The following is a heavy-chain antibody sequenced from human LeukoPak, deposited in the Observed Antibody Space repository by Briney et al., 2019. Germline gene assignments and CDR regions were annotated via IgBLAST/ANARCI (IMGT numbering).Heavy chain of an antibody. V-gene: IGHV4-30-4*01. CDR1: GGSISSGDYY. D-gene: IGHD6-25*01. CDR2: IYYSGST. Sequence: SETLSLTCTVSGGSISSGDYYWSWIRQPPGKGLEWIGYIYYSGSTYYNPSLKSRDTISVDTSKNQFSLKLSSVTAADTAVYYCARDPDAAYYFDKWGQGTLVTVSS. CDR3: ARDPDAAYYFDK. J-gene: IGHJ4*02.